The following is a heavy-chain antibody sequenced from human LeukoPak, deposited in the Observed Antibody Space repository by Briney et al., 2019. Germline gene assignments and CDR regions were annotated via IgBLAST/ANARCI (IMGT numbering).Heavy chain of an antibody. J-gene: IGHJ5*02. Sequence: GGSLRLSCAASGLTFSNAWMSWVRQAPGKGLEWVGRIKSKTDGGTTDYAAPVKGRFTISRDDSKNTLYLQMNSLKTEDTAVYYCTTDNQNLNPLRYFDWLHQMTNWFDPWGQGTLVTVSS. CDR3: TTDNQNLNPLRYFDWLHQMTNWFDP. V-gene: IGHV3-15*01. CDR2: IKSKTDGGTT. CDR1: GLTFSNAW. D-gene: IGHD3-9*01.